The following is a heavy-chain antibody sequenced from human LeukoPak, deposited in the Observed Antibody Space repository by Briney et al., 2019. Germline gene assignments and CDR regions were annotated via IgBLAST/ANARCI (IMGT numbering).Heavy chain of an antibody. D-gene: IGHD3-10*01. CDR3: ARDYYGSVNYFDY. Sequence: PSETLSLTCTVSGGSISSGSYYWSWIRQPPGKGLEWIGYIYYSGSTNYNPSLKSRVTISVDTSKNQFSLKLSSVTAADTAVYFCARDYYGSVNYFDYWGQGTLVTVSS. V-gene: IGHV4-61*01. J-gene: IGHJ4*02. CDR2: IYYSGST. CDR1: GGSISSGSYY.